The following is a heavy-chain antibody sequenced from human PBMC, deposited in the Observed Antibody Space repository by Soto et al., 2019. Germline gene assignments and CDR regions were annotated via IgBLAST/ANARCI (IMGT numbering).Heavy chain of an antibody. CDR2: ISDGGDLT. V-gene: IGHV3-23*01. D-gene: IGHD3-10*01. Sequence: LRLSCGASGFAFSSHPMSWVRQAPEKGLEWVAGISDGGDLTYNADSVRGRFTISRDNSRNTLYLQMNSLRAEDTAVYYRARRVIGSSRALDIWGQGTMVTVSS. CDR1: GFAFSSHP. CDR3: ARRVIGSSRALDI. J-gene: IGHJ3*02.